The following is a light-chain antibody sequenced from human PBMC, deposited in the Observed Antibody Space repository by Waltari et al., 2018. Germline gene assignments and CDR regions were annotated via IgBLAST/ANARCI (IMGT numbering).Light chain of an antibody. V-gene: IGLV2-14*03. J-gene: IGLJ1*01. CDR2: DVT. CDR3: SSYTTSSTVYV. CDR1: SSDVGTFDY. Sequence: QSALTQPAPVSGSPGQSIPIPCTGTSSDVGTFDYVSWYHKNPGKAPKLMIYDVTKRPSGIANRFSGSKSGNTASLTISGLQAEDEADYYCSSYTTSSTVYVFGTGTKVTVL.